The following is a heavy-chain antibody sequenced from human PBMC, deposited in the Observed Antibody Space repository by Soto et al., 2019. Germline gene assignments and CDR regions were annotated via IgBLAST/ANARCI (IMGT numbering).Heavy chain of an antibody. J-gene: IGHJ4*02. D-gene: IGHD2-15*01. V-gene: IGHV4-31*03. CDR1: GGSISSGGYY. CDR2: IYYSGST. Sequence: PSETLSLTCTVSGGSISSGGYYWSWIRQHPGKGLEWIGYIYYSGSTYYNPSLKSRVTISVDTSKNQFSLKLSSVTAADTAVYYCARIRGYCSGGSCYYPGYYFDYWGQGTLVTVSS. CDR3: ARIRGYCSGGSCYYPGYYFDY.